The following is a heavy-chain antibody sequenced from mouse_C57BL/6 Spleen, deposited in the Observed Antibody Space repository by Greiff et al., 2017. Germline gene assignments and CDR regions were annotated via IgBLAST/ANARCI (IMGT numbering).Heavy chain of an antibody. Sequence: QVHVKQPGAELVKPGASVKLSCKASGYTFTSYWMHWVKQRPGQGLEWIGMIHPNSGSTNYNEKFKSKATLTVDKSSSTAYMQLSSLTSEDSAVYYCARGGDYFDYWGQGTTLTVSS. CDR2: IHPNSGST. CDR3: ARGGDYFDY. J-gene: IGHJ2*01. V-gene: IGHV1-64*01. CDR1: GYTFTSYW.